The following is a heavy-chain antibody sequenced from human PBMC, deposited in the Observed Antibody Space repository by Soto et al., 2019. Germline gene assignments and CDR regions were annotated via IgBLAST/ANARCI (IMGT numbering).Heavy chain of an antibody. Sequence: QVQLVESGGGVVQPGRSLRLSCAASGFTFSSYAMHWVRQAPGKGLEWVAVISYDGSNKYYADSVKGRFTISRDNSKNTLELQMNSLSAEDTAVYYCARDPLSAAACYFDYWGQGTLVTVSS. CDR3: ARDPLSAAACYFDY. D-gene: IGHD6-13*01. CDR1: GFTFSSYA. V-gene: IGHV3-30-3*01. CDR2: ISYDGSNK. J-gene: IGHJ4*02.